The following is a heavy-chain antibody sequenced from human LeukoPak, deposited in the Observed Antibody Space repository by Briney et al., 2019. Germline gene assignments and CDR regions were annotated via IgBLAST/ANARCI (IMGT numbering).Heavy chain of an antibody. J-gene: IGHJ4*02. D-gene: IGHD5-18*01. V-gene: IGHV5-51*01. CDR3: ARQTAMGRSGDY. CDR2: IDPSDSET. CDR1: GYSFPNYW. Sequence: GESLKISCKGSGYSFPNYWIGWVRQMPGKGLAWMGIIDPSDSETRYTPSFQGQVTISADKSLSTAYLQWNSLKASDTAMYYCARQTAMGRSGDYWGQGTLVIVSS.